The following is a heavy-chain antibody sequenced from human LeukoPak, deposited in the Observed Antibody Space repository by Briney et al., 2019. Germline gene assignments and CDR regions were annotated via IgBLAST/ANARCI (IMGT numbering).Heavy chain of an antibody. V-gene: IGHV4-30-2*01. Sequence: PSETLSLTCAVSGGSISSGGYSWSWIRQPPGKGPEWIGYIYHSGHTYHNPSLKSRVTISVDRSKNQFSLKLSSVTAADTAVYYCARVSSSWYLDYWGQGTLVTVSS. CDR1: GGSISSGGYS. CDR2: IYHSGHT. CDR3: ARVSSSWYLDY. D-gene: IGHD6-13*01. J-gene: IGHJ4*02.